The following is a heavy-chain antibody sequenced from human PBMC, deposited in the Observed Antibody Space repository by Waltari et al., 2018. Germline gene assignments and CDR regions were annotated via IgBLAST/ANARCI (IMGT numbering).Heavy chain of an antibody. CDR3: ARVRAGRSYYYMDV. CDR1: GFTFSSYS. J-gene: IGHJ6*03. D-gene: IGHD3-10*01. Sequence: EVQLVESGGGLVQPGGSLRLSCAASGFTFSSYSMNWVRQAPGKGLEWVSSISSSSSYIYYADSVKGRFTISRDNAKNSLYLQMNSLRAEDTAVYYCARVRAGRSYYYMDVWGKGTTVTVSS. V-gene: IGHV3-21*01. CDR2: ISSSSSYI.